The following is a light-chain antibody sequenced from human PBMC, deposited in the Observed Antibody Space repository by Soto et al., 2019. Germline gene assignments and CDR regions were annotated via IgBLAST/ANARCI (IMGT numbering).Light chain of an antibody. CDR3: QKYKNWPWT. CDR1: QSVISN. V-gene: IGKV3-15*01. Sequence: VMTQSPATLSLSPGESVTLSCRASQSVISNLAWYQQRPGQAPRLLIYGASTRATGIPARFSGSGSGTELNLTISSLQSEDFAVYYCQKYKNWPWTCGRGTKVDIK. J-gene: IGKJ1*01. CDR2: GAS.